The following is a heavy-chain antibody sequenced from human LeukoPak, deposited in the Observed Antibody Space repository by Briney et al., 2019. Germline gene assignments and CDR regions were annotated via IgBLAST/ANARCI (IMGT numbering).Heavy chain of an antibody. CDR3: ARATSYSNYGMDV. CDR1: GFTFSKHW. D-gene: IGHD4-11*01. J-gene: IGHJ6*02. V-gene: IGHV3-74*01. CDR2: INSDGSST. Sequence: GGSLRLSCAASGFTFSKHWMHWVRQVPGKGLVWVSRINSDGSSTSYADSVKGRFTISRDNAKNTLYPQMNSLRAEDTAVHYCARATSYSNYGMDVWGQGTTVTVSS.